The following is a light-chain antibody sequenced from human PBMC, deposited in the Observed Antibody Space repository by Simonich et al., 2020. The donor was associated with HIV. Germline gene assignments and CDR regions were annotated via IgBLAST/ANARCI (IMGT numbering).Light chain of an antibody. CDR2: KAS. CDR3: QQYNSDST. J-gene: IGKJ1*01. V-gene: IGKV1-5*03. CDR1: QGISSW. Sequence: DIQITQSPSSVSASVGDRVTISCRASQGISSWLAWYQKKPGKAPKHLIYKASSLESGVPSRFSGSGSGTEFTLTISSLQPDDFATYYCQQYNSDSTFGQGTKVEIK.